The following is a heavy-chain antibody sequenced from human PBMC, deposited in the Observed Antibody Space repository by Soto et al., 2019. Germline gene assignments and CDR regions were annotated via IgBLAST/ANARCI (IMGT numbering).Heavy chain of an antibody. J-gene: IGHJ4*02. V-gene: IGHV3-23*01. CDR2: ISGDAETT. Sequence: GGSLRLSCEASGFSISRFSMDWVRQAPGKGLDWVASISGDAETTSYADSVQGRFTISKDNSKNTVSLQMKSLTAEDTAVYYCAKGDSGTTPPYYFDHWGQGSLVTVSS. D-gene: IGHD1-1*01. CDR1: GFSISRFS. CDR3: AKGDSGTTPPYYFDH.